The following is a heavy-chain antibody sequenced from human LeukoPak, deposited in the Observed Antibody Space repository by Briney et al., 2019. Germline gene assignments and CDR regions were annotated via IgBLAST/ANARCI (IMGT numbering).Heavy chain of an antibody. J-gene: IGHJ6*03. CDR2: ISYDGSNK. Sequence: PGRSLRLSCAASGFTFSSYAMHWVRQAPGKGLEWVAVISYDGSNKYYADSVKGRFTISRENSKNTLYLQMNSLRGEDTAVYYCAKDPSETKITTWGNLYNYYYMDVWGKGTTVTVSS. V-gene: IGHV3-30-3*01. CDR1: GFTFSSYA. CDR3: AKDPSETKITTWGNLYNYYYMDV. D-gene: IGHD4-11*01.